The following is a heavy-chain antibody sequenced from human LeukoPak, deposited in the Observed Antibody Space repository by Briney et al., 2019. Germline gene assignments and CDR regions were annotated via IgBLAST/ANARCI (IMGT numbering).Heavy chain of an antibody. D-gene: IGHD6-13*01. CDR2: ISSSSSYI. Sequence: GGSLRLSRAASGFTFSDYYMSWIRQAPGKGLEWVSYISSSSSYIYYADSVKGRFTISRDNAKNSLYLQMNSLRAEDTAVYYCATRRATKYSSSWYLDYWGQGTLVTVSS. CDR3: ATRRATKYSSSWYLDY. V-gene: IGHV3-11*06. CDR1: GFTFSDYY. J-gene: IGHJ4*02.